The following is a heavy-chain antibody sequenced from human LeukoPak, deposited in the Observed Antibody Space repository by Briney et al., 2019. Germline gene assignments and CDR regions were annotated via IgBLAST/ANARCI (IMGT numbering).Heavy chain of an antibody. Sequence: SETLSLTCTVSGVSISGNDWSWIRQPPGKGLEWVGYIFYTGGTNYNPSLQSRGTILLDTSKNQFSLTLSSVSAADTAVYYCARGDDILNGYYYFDYWGQGTLVTVSS. J-gene: IGHJ4*02. D-gene: IGHD3-9*01. CDR2: IFYTGGT. CDR3: ARGDDILNGYYYFDY. V-gene: IGHV4-59*01. CDR1: GVSISGND.